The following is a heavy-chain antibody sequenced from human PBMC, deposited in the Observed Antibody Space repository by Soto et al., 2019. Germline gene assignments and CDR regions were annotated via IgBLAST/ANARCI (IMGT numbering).Heavy chain of an antibody. Sequence: SETLSLTCTVSGGSISSGGYYWSWIRQHPGKGLEWIGYIYYSGSTYYNPSLKSRVTISVDTSKNQFSLKLSSVTAADTAVYYCACLPGYSSSWPSDYYYYYYMDVWGKGTTVTVSS. V-gene: IGHV4-31*03. D-gene: IGHD6-13*01. CDR3: ACLPGYSSSWPSDYYYYYYMDV. CDR2: IYYSGST. CDR1: GGSISSGGYY. J-gene: IGHJ6*03.